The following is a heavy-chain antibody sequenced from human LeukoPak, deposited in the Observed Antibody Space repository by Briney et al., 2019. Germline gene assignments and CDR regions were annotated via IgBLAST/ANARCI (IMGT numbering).Heavy chain of an antibody. D-gene: IGHD3-10*01. V-gene: IGHV3-23*01. CDR2: VSGSGSGS. Sequence: PGGSLRLSCAASGFTFSNYAVTWVRRAPWKGLEWVSVVSGSGSGSFHADSVKGRFTISRDNSKNTLYLQMNSLRVEDTAVYYCAKAFHSGSYSPYYYYGVDVWGQGTTVTVSS. CDR1: GFTFSNYA. CDR3: AKAFHSGSYSPYYYYGVDV. J-gene: IGHJ6*02.